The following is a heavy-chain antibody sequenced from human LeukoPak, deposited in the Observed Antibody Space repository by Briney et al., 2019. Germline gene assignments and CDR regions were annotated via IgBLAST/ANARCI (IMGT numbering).Heavy chain of an antibody. CDR1: GFTFGDYA. Sequence: GGSLRLSCTASGFTFGDYAMSWFRQAPGKGLEWVGFIRSKAYGGTAEYAASVKGRFTISRDDSKSIAYLQMNSLKTEDTAVYYCTRVGRSPDSSGYYLFDYWGQGTLVTVSS. J-gene: IGHJ4*02. CDR2: IRSKAYGGTA. CDR3: TRVGRSPDSSGYYLFDY. D-gene: IGHD3-22*01. V-gene: IGHV3-49*03.